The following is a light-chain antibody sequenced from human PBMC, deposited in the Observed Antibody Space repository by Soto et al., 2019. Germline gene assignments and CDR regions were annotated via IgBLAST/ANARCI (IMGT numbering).Light chain of an antibody. V-gene: IGKV3-20*01. J-gene: IGKJ4*01. CDR2: DAS. CDR3: HQYGASPLT. CDR1: QSVPSSC. Sequence: EIVLTQSPGTLSLSPGERATLSCRASQSVPSSCLAWYQQKPGQAPRLLIYDASSRATGIPDRFSGSESGTDLTLTISRLEPEDFAVYYCHQYGASPLTFGGGTKVGIK.